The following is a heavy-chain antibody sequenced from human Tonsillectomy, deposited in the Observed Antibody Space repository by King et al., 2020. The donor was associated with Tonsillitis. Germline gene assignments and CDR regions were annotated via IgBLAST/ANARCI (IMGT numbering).Heavy chain of an antibody. Sequence: VQLVESGGGVVQPGGSLRLSCAASGFRFNDFAMTWVRQAPGKGLEWVSGIYSGPSSTYYAESVKGRFTISRDNSKNILYLQMTSLRAEDTALYYCAKVGRPLGESYYYYGIDVWGQGTTVIVSS. CDR2: IYSGPSST. CDR1: GFRFNDFA. J-gene: IGHJ6*02. D-gene: IGHD3-16*01. CDR3: AKVGRPLGESYYYYGIDV. V-gene: IGHV3-23*03.